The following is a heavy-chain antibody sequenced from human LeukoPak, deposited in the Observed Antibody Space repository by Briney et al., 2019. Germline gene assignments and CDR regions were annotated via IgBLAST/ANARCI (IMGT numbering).Heavy chain of an antibody. CDR3: AKGFDYAVWYYFDY. CDR2: ISTYNGDT. J-gene: IGHJ4*02. Sequence: ASVKVSCKASGYTFTNYGISWVRQAPGQGLEWMGWISTYNGDTNYAQKLQGRVTMTTDTSTSTASMELRSLRSDDTAVYYCAKGFDYAVWYYFDYWGQGTLVTVSS. D-gene: IGHD4-17*01. CDR1: GYTFTNYG. V-gene: IGHV1-18*01.